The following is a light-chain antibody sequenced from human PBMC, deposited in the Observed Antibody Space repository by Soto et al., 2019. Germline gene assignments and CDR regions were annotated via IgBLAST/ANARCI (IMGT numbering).Light chain of an antibody. CDR1: ESISVN. J-gene: IGKJ2*01. V-gene: IGKV3-15*01. CDR2: GAT. CDR3: QQYNIWPST. Sequence: EIVMTQSPGTLSVSPGKGATLSCRASESISVNLAWYQQKPGQAPKLLIFGATSRATGVPARFSGSGSVTDFSLTISSPQSEDFAVYYCQQYNIWPSTFGQGTKLEIK.